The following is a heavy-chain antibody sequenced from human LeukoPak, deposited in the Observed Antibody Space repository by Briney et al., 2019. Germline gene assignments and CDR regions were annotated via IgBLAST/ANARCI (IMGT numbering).Heavy chain of an antibody. Sequence: GASVKVSCKVSGYTLTELSMHWVRQAPGKGLEWMGGFDPEGGETIYAQKFQGRVTMTEDTSTDTAYMELSSLRSEDTAVYYCATSDIVLMVYAPFDYWGQGTLVTVSS. V-gene: IGHV1-24*01. J-gene: IGHJ4*02. CDR3: ATSDIVLMVYAPFDY. D-gene: IGHD2-8*01. CDR2: FDPEGGET. CDR1: GYTLTELS.